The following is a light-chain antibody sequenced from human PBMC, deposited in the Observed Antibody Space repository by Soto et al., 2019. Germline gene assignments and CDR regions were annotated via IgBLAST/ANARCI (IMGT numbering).Light chain of an antibody. CDR2: LNSDGSH. CDR3: KTWVTGIHI. CDR1: SGHSNYA. J-gene: IGLJ2*01. Sequence: QLVLTQSPSASASLGASVKLTCTLSSGHSNYAIAWHQQQPEKGPRFLMKLNSDGSHSKGDGIPDRFSGSSSGAERYLTISTLQSEDEAGYYCKTWVTGIHIFGGGTKVTVL. V-gene: IGLV4-69*01.